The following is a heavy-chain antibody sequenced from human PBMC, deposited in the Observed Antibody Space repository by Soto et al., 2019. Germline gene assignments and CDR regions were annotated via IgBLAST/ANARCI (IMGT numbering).Heavy chain of an antibody. Sequence: QLQLQESGPGLVKPSETLSLTCTVSGGSISSSSYYWGWIRQPPGKGLEWIGSIYYSGSTYYNPSLKSRVTISVDTSKNQFSLKLSSVTAADTAVYYCARHPYDLSYYYYYMDVWGKGTTVTVSS. J-gene: IGHJ6*03. V-gene: IGHV4-39*01. CDR1: GGSISSSSYY. CDR2: IYYSGST. D-gene: IGHD3-16*01. CDR3: ARHPYDLSYYYYYMDV.